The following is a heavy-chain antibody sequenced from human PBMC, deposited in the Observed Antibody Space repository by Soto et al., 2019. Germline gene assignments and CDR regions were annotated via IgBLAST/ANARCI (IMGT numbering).Heavy chain of an antibody. CDR1: GFSLRSSAVG. J-gene: IGHJ2*01. CDR3: ARRWGSGNDFNWCFDL. Sequence: QITLKESGPPLVKPTQTLTLTCTFSGFSLRSSAVGVGWIRQPPGKALEWLALIYWDDDKRYSPSLKSRLTLTTDTSKTQVVLTMTNMDPVDTATYSCARRWGSGNDFNWCFDLWGRGTLVTVSS. V-gene: IGHV2-5*02. CDR2: IYWDDDK. D-gene: IGHD5-12*01.